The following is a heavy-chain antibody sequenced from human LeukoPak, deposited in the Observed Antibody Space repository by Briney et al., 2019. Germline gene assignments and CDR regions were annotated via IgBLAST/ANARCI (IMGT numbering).Heavy chain of an antibody. V-gene: IGHV1-18*01. CDR3: ARDPSLRGYSSDGNNWFDP. D-gene: IGHD6-19*01. CDR1: GYTFTSYG. J-gene: IGHJ5*02. Sequence: ASVKVSRKASGYTFTSYGISWVRQAPGQGLEWMGWISAYNGNTNYAQKLQGRVTMTTDTSTSTAYMELRSLRSDDTAVYYCARDPSLRGYSSDGNNWFDPWGQGTLVTVSS. CDR2: ISAYNGNT.